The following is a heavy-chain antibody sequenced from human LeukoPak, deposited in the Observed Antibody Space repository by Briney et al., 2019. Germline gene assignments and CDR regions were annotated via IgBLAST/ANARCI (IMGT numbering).Heavy chain of an antibody. D-gene: IGHD1-1*01. V-gene: IGHV3-74*01. Sequence: GGSLRLSCAVSGFTFSYYWMNWVRQVPGKRLAWVSRINPDGSTTVYADSVEGRFTISRDNAQNTLYLQMNSLRAEDTAVYYCALDDYWGQGTLVTVSS. J-gene: IGHJ4*02. CDR1: GFTFSYYW. CDR3: ALDDY. CDR2: INPDGSTT.